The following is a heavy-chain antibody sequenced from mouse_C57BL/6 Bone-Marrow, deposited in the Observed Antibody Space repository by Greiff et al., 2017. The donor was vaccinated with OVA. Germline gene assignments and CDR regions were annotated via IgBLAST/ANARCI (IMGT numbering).Heavy chain of an antibody. CDR3: ARTYYDYDGIYFDY. V-gene: IGHV5-17*01. D-gene: IGHD2-4*01. CDR1: GFTFSDYG. CDR2: ISSGSSTI. Sequence: EVKLVESGGGLVKPGGSLKLSCAASGFTFSDYGMHWVRQAPEKGLEWVAYISSGSSTIYYADTVKGRFTISRDNAKNTLFLQMTSLRSEDTAMYYCARTYYDYDGIYFDYWGQGTTLTVSS. J-gene: IGHJ2*01.